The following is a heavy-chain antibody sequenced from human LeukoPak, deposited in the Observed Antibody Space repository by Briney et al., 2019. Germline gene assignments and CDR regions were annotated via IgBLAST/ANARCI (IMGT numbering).Heavy chain of an antibody. Sequence: SETLSLTCTVSGDSISGSSYYWDWIRQPPGQGLERIGSMYYTGTTYYNPSLKSRVTISVDRSKNQFSLKLTSVTAADTAVYYCARMHYYDSGSRDLYYMDVWGEGTTVTVSS. CDR3: ARMHYYDSGSRDLYYMDV. CDR2: MYYTGTT. V-gene: IGHV4-39*07. J-gene: IGHJ6*03. D-gene: IGHD3-10*01. CDR1: GDSISGSSYY.